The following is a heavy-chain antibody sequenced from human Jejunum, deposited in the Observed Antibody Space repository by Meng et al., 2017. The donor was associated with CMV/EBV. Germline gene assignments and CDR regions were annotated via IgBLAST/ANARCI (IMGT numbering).Heavy chain of an antibody. V-gene: IGHV4-59*01. Sequence: CTVSGGSIGDYYWHLIRQFPGKGLEWIGYIYDSGTAHYNPSLRSRVTLSIDTSKNQFSLKLTSVTAADTAVYYCARGTMVRGADHWGQGTLVTVSS. CDR2: IYDSGTA. CDR3: ARGTMVRGADH. CDR1: GGSIGDYY. J-gene: IGHJ4*02. D-gene: IGHD3-10*01.